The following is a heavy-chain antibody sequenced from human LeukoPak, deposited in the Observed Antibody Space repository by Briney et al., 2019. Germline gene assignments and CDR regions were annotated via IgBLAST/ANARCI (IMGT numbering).Heavy chain of an antibody. Sequence: SETLSLTCTVSGGSISSSSYYWGWIRQSPVKGLEWIGDISNSGSTSYNPSLKSRVTISIDTSKNQFSLKLSSVTAADTAVYYCGRDALVGYFSYYYMDVWGKGTTVTVSS. D-gene: IGHD2-15*01. CDR2: ISNSGST. CDR3: GRDALVGYFSYYYMDV. V-gene: IGHV4-61*01. J-gene: IGHJ6*03. CDR1: GGSISSSSYY.